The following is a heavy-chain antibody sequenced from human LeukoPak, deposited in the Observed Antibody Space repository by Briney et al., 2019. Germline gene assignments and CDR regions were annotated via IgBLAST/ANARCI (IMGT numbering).Heavy chain of an antibody. D-gene: IGHD1-1*01. V-gene: IGHV3-74*01. Sequence: GGSLRLSCAASGFTFSGLRMHWVRQVPGQGLVWVSHIDGDGRIAHYGDSVKGRFTISRDNAKNTVYLQMDSLRAEDTAVYYCARGSPRTGPWGQGILVIVSS. CDR2: IDGDGRIA. CDR1: GFTFSGLR. CDR3: ARGSPRTGP. J-gene: IGHJ5*02.